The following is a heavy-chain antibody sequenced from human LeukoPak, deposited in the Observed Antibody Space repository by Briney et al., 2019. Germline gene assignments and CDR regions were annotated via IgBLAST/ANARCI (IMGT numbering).Heavy chain of an antibody. CDR3: ARVGVETPRNNWFDP. Sequence: KTGGSLRLSCAASGFTFSDYYMSWIRQAPGKGLEWVSYISTSSSYTNYGDSVKGRSTISRDNAKKSLYLQMNSLRAEDTAVYYCARVGVETPRNNWFDPWGQGTLVTVSS. CDR1: GFTFSDYY. CDR2: ISTSSSYT. J-gene: IGHJ5*02. V-gene: IGHV3-11*06.